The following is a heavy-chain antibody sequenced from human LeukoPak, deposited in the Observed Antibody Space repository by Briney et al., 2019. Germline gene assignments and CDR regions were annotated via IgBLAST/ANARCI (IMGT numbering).Heavy chain of an antibody. D-gene: IGHD3-10*01. CDR3: ARLPTDYYGSGSPDG. Sequence: PSETLSLTCTVSGASINSSSYYWGWGRQPPGKGLEWVGCIYDSGSTYYNPSLKSRVTIPVGTSKNHFSLKLRSVTATDTAVYYCARLPTDYYGSGSPDGWGQGTLVTVSS. J-gene: IGHJ4*02. V-gene: IGHV4-39*02. CDR2: IYDSGST. CDR1: GASINSSSYY.